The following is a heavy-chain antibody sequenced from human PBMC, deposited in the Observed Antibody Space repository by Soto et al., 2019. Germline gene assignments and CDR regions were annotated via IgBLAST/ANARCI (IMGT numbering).Heavy chain of an antibody. CDR2: INPSGGDT. CDR3: ARDLTREGDYYDRSTYYLDY. D-gene: IGHD3-22*01. CDR1: GYTFTRYY. Sequence: QVQLVQSGAEVKEPGASVKVSCRASGYTFTRYYMHWVRQAPGQGLEWMGIINPSGGDTTYAQKVHGRVTMTSDTSTTTDYMELSGLRSEDTAVYYCARDLTREGDYYDRSTYYLDYWGQGTLVTVSS. J-gene: IGHJ4*02. V-gene: IGHV1-46*01.